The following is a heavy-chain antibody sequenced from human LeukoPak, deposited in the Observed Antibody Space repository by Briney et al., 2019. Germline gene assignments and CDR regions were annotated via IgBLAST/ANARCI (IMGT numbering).Heavy chain of an antibody. V-gene: IGHV1-2*02. D-gene: IGHD2-2*01. CDR3: ARGDCSSTSCHGIDY. J-gene: IGHJ4*02. CDR2: INPNSGGT. Sequence: GASVKVSCKASGYTFTGYYMHWVRQAPGQGLEWMGWINPNSGGTNYAQKFQGRVTMTRDTSISTAFMELSRLRSDDTAVYYCARGDCSSTSCHGIDYWGRGTLVTVSS. CDR1: GYTFTGYY.